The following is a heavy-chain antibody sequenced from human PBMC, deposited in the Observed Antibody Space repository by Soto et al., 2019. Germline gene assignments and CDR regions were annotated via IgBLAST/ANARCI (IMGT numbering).Heavy chain of an antibody. CDR1: GFTFSSYA. J-gene: IGHJ1*01. V-gene: IGHV3-23*01. D-gene: IGHD1-7*01. CDR2: ISGSGGST. Sequence: PGGSLRLSCAASGFTFSSYAMSWVRQAPGKGLEWVSAISGSGGSTYYADSVKGRFTISRDNSKNTLYLQMNSLRVEDTALYYCMTNVIPGTAWGQGTLVTVSS. CDR3: MTNVIPGTA.